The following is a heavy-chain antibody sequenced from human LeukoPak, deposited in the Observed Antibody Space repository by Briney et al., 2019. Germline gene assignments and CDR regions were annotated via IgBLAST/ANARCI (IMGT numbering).Heavy chain of an antibody. Sequence: ASVKVSCKASGYTFTSYDINWVRQATGQGLEWMGWMNPNSGNTGYAQKFQGRVTITADESTSTAYMELSSLRSEDTAVYYCARDRGDTAMAPPYYYYYMDVWGKGTTITVSS. V-gene: IGHV1-8*03. D-gene: IGHD5-18*01. CDR2: MNPNSGNT. J-gene: IGHJ6*03. CDR1: GYTFTSYD. CDR3: ARDRGDTAMAPPYYYYYMDV.